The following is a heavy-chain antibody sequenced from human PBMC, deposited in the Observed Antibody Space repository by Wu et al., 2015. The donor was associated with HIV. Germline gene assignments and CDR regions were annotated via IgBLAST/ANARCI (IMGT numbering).Heavy chain of an antibody. Sequence: QVQLVQSGAEVKKTGASVKVSCKASEYTFTSYDINWVRQATGQGLEWMGWMNPNSGSAGYAQKFQGRVTMTRNTSISTAYMELRSLRSDDTAVYYCARNTDYDILTGYPDYWGQGTLVTVSS. D-gene: IGHD3-9*01. J-gene: IGHJ4*02. CDR2: MNPNSGSA. CDR3: ARNTDYDILTGYPDY. CDR1: EYTFTSYD. V-gene: IGHV1-8*01.